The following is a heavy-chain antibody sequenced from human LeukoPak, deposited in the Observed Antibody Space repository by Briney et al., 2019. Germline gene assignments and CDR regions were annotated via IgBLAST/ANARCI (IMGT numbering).Heavy chain of an antibody. Sequence: ASVKVSCKVSGYTLTELSMHWVRQAPGKGLEWMGGFDPEDGETIYAQKFQGRVTMTEDTSTDTAYMELSSLRSEDTAVYYCATGLLVGYCSGGSCYSKSGDYYWGQGTLVTVSS. D-gene: IGHD2-15*01. J-gene: IGHJ4*02. CDR3: ATGLLVGYCSGGSCYSKSGDYY. CDR1: GYTLTELS. CDR2: FDPEDGET. V-gene: IGHV1-24*01.